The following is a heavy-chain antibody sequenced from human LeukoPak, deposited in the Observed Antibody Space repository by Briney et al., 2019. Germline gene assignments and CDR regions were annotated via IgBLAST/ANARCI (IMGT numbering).Heavy chain of an antibody. J-gene: IGHJ4*02. D-gene: IGHD2-21*02. V-gene: IGHV3-74*01. CDR1: GFTFSSYW. CDR2: INSDGSST. CDR3: ASLAYCGGDCYRGPFDY. Sequence: GALRLSCAASGFTFSSYWMHWVRQAPGKGLVWVSRINSDGSSTSYADSVKGRFTIPRDNAKNTLYLQMNSLRAEDTAVYYCASLAYCGGDCYRGPFDYWGQGTLVTVSS.